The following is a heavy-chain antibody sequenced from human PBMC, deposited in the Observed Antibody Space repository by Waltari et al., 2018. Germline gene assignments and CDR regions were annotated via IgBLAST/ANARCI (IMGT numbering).Heavy chain of an antibody. J-gene: IGHJ5*02. CDR3: TTDSGVVQNWFNP. Sequence: VQLVESGEGVVPPGRSLRLSCATSGFTFTNALMSLVGPAPGKGQEWVGRIKSKTHGGTTDYAAHVKGRFTISRDDSKSTVDLQMDSLKTEDTAVYYCTTDSGVVQNWFNPWGPGTLVTVSS. CDR2: IKSKTHGGTT. CDR1: GFTFTNAL. V-gene: IGHV3-15*01. D-gene: IGHD3-3*01.